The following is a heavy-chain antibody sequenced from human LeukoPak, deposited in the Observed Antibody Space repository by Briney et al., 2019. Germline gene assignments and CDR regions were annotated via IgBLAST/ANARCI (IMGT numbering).Heavy chain of an antibody. J-gene: IGHJ4*02. CDR3: ARRGGYFDWLRTGLFDY. V-gene: IGHV4-39*01. Sequence: SETLSLTCTVSGGSISSSSYYWGWIRQPPGKGLEWIGSIYYSGSTYYNPSLKSRVTISVDTSKNQFSLKLSSVTAADTAVYYCARRGGYFDWLRTGLFDYWGQGTLVTVSS. D-gene: IGHD3-9*01. CDR2: IYYSGST. CDR1: GGSISSSSYY.